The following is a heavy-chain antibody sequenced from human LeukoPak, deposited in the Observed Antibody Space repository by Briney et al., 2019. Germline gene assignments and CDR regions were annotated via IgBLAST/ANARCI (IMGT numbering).Heavy chain of an antibody. Sequence: PGGSLRLSCAASGFTFSIYTMNWVRQAPGKGLVWVSTDSDSSDVHYSDSVKGRFTISRDNARNSLYLQMNSLRDEDTAVYYCARDGLHTGHFDYWGQGTLVTVSS. D-gene: IGHD2-21*01. CDR1: GFTFSIYT. CDR3: ARDGLHTGHFDY. J-gene: IGHJ4*02. CDR2: DSDSSDV. V-gene: IGHV3-69-1*01.